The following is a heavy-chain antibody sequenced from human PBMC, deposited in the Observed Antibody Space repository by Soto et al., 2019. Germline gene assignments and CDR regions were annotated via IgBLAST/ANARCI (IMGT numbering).Heavy chain of an antibody. CDR1: GFTFSSYS. D-gene: IGHD5-12*01. J-gene: IGHJ4*02. V-gene: IGHV3-21*01. Sequence: PGGSLRLSCAASGFTFSSYSIHWVRQAPGKGLEWVSSISSSSTNIYYADSVKGRFTISRDNAKNSLSLQMNSLRAEDTAVYFCARSPGRDGYNHFDYWGQGTLVTVSS. CDR2: ISSSSTNI. CDR3: ARSPGRDGYNHFDY.